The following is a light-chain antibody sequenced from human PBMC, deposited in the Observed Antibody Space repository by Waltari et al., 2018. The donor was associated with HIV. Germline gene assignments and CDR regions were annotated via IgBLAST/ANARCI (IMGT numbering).Light chain of an antibody. CDR3: HHYGTPTET. CDR1: QSISTF. V-gene: IGKV1-5*03. J-gene: IGKJ2*01. CDR2: KAS. Sequence: DIQMTQSPSTLSASVGDRVTITCRASQSISTFLAWHQQKPGKAPKLLIYKASTLESGVPSRFSGSGSGTAFTLTIDSLQPDDFATYYCHHYGTPTETFGQGTKLQI.